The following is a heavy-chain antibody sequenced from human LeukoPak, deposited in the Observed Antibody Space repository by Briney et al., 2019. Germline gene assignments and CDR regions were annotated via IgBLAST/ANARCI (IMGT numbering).Heavy chain of an antibody. CDR3: ARSHNQIWVPAATGYFDY. J-gene: IGHJ4*02. CDR2: IIPIFGTA. V-gene: IGHV1-69*13. Sequence: ASVKVSCKASGGTFSSYAISWVRQVPGQGLEWMGGIIPIFGTANYAQKFQGRVTITADESTSTAYMELSSLRSEDTAVYYCARSHNQIWVPAATGYFDYWGQGTLVTVSS. CDR1: GGTFSSYA. D-gene: IGHD2-2*01.